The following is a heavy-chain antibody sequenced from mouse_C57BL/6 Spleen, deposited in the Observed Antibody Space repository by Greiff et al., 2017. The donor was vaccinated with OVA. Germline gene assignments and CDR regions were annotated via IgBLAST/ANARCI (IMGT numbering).Heavy chain of an antibody. D-gene: IGHD6-2*01. J-gene: IGHJ3*01. CDR2: IRSKSNNYAT. CDR3: VGLSS. Sequence: DVMLVESGGGLVQPKGSLKLSCAASGFSFNTYAMNWVRQAPGKGLEWVARIRSKSNNYATYYADSVKDRFTISRDDSESMLYLQMNTLKTADTAMYYCVGLSSWGQVPLVTVSA. V-gene: IGHV10-1*01. CDR1: GFSFNTYA.